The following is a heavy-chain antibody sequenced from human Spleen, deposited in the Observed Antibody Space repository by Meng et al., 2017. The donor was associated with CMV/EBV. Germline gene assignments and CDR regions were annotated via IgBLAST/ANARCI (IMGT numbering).Heavy chain of an antibody. Sequence: SETLSLTCSVSGASVNTENYYWSWIRQPPGKGLEFIGYVYYGGATNYNPFFKSRVTISVDTSKNQFSLRLTSVTAADTAVYYCTRGNTALWDSDSWGHGTLVTVSS. J-gene: IGHJ5*01. CDR1: GASVNTENYY. D-gene: IGHD3-16*01. CDR2: VYYGGAT. V-gene: IGHV4-61*01. CDR3: TRGNTALWDSDS.